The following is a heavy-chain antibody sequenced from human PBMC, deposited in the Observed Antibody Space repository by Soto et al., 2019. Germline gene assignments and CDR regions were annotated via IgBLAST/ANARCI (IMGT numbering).Heavy chain of an antibody. D-gene: IGHD6-19*01. CDR3: AKGGRQWLVTSDFNY. J-gene: IGHJ4*02. CDR1: GFTFSDYA. CDR2: VSHDGRNT. Sequence: VQLVESGGGVVQPGRSLRLSCAASGFTFSDYAMHWVRQAPGKGLEWVAVVSHDGRNTHYADSVKGRFTISRDSSKNTVALELTSLRAEDRAVYYCAKGGRQWLVTSDFNYWGQGALVTVSS. V-gene: IGHV3-30*18.